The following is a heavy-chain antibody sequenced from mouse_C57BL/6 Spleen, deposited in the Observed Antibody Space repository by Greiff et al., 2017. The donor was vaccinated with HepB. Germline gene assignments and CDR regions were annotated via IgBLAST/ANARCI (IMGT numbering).Heavy chain of an antibody. J-gene: IGHJ2*01. CDR2: FDPSDSYT. D-gene: IGHD2-3*01. V-gene: IGHV1-69*01. Sequence: QVQLQQPGAELVMPGASVKLSCKASGYTFTSYWMHWVKQRPGQGLEWIGEFDPSDSYTNYNQKFKGKSTLTVDKSSSTAYMQLSSLTSEDSAVYYCARLDGSFFDYWGQGTTLTVSS. CDR3: ARLDGSFFDY. CDR1: GYTFTSYW.